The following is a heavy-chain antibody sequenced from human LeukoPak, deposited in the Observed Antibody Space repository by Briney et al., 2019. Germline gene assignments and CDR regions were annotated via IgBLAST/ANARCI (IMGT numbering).Heavy chain of an antibody. CDR3: ARGVGGDRDY. V-gene: IGHV3-64D*09. D-gene: IGHD2-21*02. Sequence: GGSLRLSCSASGFAFSSYAMHWVRQAPGKGLEYVSAISSNGGSTYYADSVKGRFTISRDNSKNTLYLQMSSLRAEDTAVYYCARGVGGDRDYWGQGTLVTVSS. CDR2: ISSNGGST. CDR1: GFAFSSYA. J-gene: IGHJ4*02.